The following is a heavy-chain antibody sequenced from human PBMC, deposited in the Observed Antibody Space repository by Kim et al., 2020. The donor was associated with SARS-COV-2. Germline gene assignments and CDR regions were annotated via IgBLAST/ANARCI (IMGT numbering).Heavy chain of an antibody. Sequence: SETLSLTCAVSGGSISTSSYSWGWIHQPPGQGPEWLGSIYYSGRTDYNPALKSRVTVSADKSKNQFSLNLTSVTAADTAIYYCASHTWFSSTRSNWFDPWSQGTLVTVSS. J-gene: IGHJ5*02. CDR1: GGSISTSSYS. CDR3: ASHTWFSSTRSNWFDP. D-gene: IGHD6-13*01. V-gene: IGHV4-39*01. CDR2: IYYSGRT.